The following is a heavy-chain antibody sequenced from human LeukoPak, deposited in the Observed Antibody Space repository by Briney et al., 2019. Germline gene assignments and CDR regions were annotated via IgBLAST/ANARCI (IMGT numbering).Heavy chain of an antibody. CDR1: GFSLSSSGVD. V-gene: IGHV2-5*02. D-gene: IGHD3-22*01. Sequence: SGPTLVKPTQTLTLTCTFAGFSLSSSGVDVGWFRQPQGKALEWRAPIYRDDDKRYSASLNSRLTITKDTSKNQVVLTMTNMDPVDTATYYCAHSISSGRYMDYWGQGTLVTVSS. CDR2: IYRDDDK. CDR3: AHSISSGRYMDY. J-gene: IGHJ4*02.